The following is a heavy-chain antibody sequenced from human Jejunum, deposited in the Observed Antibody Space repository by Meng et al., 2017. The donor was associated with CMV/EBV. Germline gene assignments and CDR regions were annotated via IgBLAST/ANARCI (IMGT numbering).Heavy chain of an antibody. CDR2: IKPDGTEQ. CDR1: GFTFSNYW. CDR3: VKDINSGFYFTY. J-gene: IGHJ4*02. Sequence: EASGFTFSNYWMCWVRKAPGKGLEWVANIKPDGTEQHYVGSVRGRFTISRDNAKNSLYLQMNSLRVEDTAVYYCVKDINSGFYFTYWGQGTLVTVSS. D-gene: IGHD1-26*01. V-gene: IGHV3-7*01.